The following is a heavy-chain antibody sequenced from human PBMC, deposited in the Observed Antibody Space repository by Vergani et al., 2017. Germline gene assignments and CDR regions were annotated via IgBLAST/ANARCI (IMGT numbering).Heavy chain of an antibody. CDR3: TSGGLYVGPTQRYSDY. CDR1: GFTFSGSA. V-gene: IGHV3-73*02. CDR2: IRSKANDYAT. D-gene: IGHD1-26*01. Sequence: EELLVQSGGGLVQPGGSLKLSCVASGFTFSGSAIHWVRQSSGKGLEWLGRIRSKANDYATEYSVSVRGRFTISRDDSTYTAYLQKQNLRLDDTAVYYCTSGGLYVGPTQRYSDYWGQGSLVTVSS. J-gene: IGHJ4*02.